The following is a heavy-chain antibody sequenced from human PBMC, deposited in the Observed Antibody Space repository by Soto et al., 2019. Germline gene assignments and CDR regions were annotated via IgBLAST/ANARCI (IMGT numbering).Heavy chain of an antibody. CDR1: GGSISSGDYY. J-gene: IGHJ6*02. D-gene: IGHD5-18*01. V-gene: IGHV4-30-4*01. CDR2: IYYSGST. Sequence: QVQLQESGPGLVKPSQTLSLTCTVSGGSISSGDYYWSWIRQPPGKGLEWIGYIYYSGSTYYNPSLKSRVTISVDTSKNQFSLKLSSVTAADTAVYYCARDLFPAMVGGYYGMDVWGQGTTVTVSS. CDR3: ARDLFPAMVGGYYGMDV.